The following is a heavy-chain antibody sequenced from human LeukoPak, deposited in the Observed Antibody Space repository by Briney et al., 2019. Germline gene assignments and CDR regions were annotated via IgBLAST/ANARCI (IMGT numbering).Heavy chain of an antibody. Sequence: SETLSLTCTVSGFSISSYYWNWIRQPPGEGLVWIGRIYSSGNTNYNPSLKSRVTISIDNYKNQSPLKLTSVPTADTAVYYCARDSYGSVSYYPYYFDYWRQGTLVSVPS. D-gene: IGHD3-10*01. CDR1: GFSISSYY. V-gene: IGHV4-4*07. J-gene: IGHJ4*02. CDR3: ARDSYGSVSYYPYYFDY. CDR2: IYSSGNT.